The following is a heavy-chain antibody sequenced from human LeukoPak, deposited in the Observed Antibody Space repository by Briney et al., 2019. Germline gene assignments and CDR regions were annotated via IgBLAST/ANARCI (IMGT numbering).Heavy chain of an antibody. Sequence: PSETLSLTRAVSGYSISRGSYWGWIRQPPGKGLEWIGGIYRSGSTYYNPSLKTRVTISVDTSKNQFSLKLSSVTAADTAVYYCARAPYDYGDYDYWGQGTLVTVSS. CDR2: IYRSGST. CDR1: GYSISRGSY. J-gene: IGHJ4*02. CDR3: ARAPYDYGDYDY. D-gene: IGHD4-17*01. V-gene: IGHV4-38-2*01.